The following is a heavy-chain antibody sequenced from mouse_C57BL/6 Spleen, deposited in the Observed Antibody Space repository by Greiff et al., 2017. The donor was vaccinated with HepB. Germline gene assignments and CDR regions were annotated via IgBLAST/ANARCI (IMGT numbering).Heavy chain of an antibody. CDR1: GISITTGNYR. Sequence: EVKLQESGPGLVKPSQTVFLTCTVTGISITTGNYRWSWIRQFPGNKLEWIGYIYYSGTITYNPSLTSRTTITRDTPKNQFFLEMNSLTAEDTATYYCARENYYWYFDVWGTGTTVTVSS. V-gene: IGHV3-5*01. CDR2: IYYSGTI. J-gene: IGHJ1*03. CDR3: ARENYYWYFDV. D-gene: IGHD1-3*01.